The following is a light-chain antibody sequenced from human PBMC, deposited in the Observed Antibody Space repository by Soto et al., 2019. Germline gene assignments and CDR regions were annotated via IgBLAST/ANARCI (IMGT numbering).Light chain of an antibody. J-gene: IGKJ3*01. V-gene: IGKV3-20*01. Sequence: EIVLTQSPGTLSLSPGERATLTCRASQSVTSSYLAWYQQKPGQAPRLLMYGASSRATGIPDRFSGSGSGTDFTRTISRLEPEDFAVYYCQQYGSSPVTFGPGTKVDIK. CDR2: GAS. CDR3: QQYGSSPVT. CDR1: QSVTSSY.